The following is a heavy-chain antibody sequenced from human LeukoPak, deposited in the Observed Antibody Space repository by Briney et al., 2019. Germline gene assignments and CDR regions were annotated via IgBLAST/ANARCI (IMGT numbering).Heavy chain of an antibody. V-gene: IGHV3-74*01. CDR3: ASYYYYYYMDI. J-gene: IGHJ6*03. CDR1: GFTFSSYW. Sequence: PGGSLRLSCAASGFTFSSYWMHWVRQAPGKGLVWVSRINSDGSSTSYADSVKGRFTISRDNAKNTLYLQMNSLRAEDTAVYYCASYYYYYYMDIWGKGTTVTVSS. CDR2: INSDGSST.